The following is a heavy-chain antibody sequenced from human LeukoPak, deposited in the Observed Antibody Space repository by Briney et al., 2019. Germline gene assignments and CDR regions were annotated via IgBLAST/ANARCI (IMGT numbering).Heavy chain of an antibody. CDR3: AKDHNYYGSGNYFDY. V-gene: IGHV3-9*01. CDR2: ISWNSGSI. Sequence: GRSLRLSCAASGFTFDDYAMHWVRHAPGKGLEWVSGISWNSGSIGYADSVKGRFTISRDNAKNSLYLQMNSLRAEDTALYYCAKDHNYYGSGNYFDYWGQGTLVTVSS. J-gene: IGHJ4*02. CDR1: GFTFDDYA. D-gene: IGHD3-10*01.